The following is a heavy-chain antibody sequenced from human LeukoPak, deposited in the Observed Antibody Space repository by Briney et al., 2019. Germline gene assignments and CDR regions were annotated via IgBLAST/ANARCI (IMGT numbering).Heavy chain of an antibody. CDR2: INPSGGST. V-gene: IGHV1-46*01. CDR3: ARDQEDYYDSSGYFF. D-gene: IGHD3-22*01. J-gene: IGHJ4*02. CDR1: GYTFTSYY. Sequence: ASVKVSCKASGYTFTSYYMHWVRQAPGQGLEWMGIINPSGGSTSYAQKFQGGVTMTRDMSTSTVYMELSSLRSEDTAVYYCARDQEDYYDSSGYFFWGQGTLVTVSS.